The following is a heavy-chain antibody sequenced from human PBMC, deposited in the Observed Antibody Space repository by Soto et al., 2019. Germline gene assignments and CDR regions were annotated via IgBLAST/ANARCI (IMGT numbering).Heavy chain of an antibody. CDR3: ARESYYDSSGYYDY. J-gene: IGHJ4*02. D-gene: IGHD3-22*01. CDR1: GGSISSGGYY. Sequence: PSETLSLTCTVSGGSISSGGYYWSWIRQHPGKGLEWIGYIYYSGSTYYNPSLKSRVTISVDTPKNQFSLRLSSVTAADTAVYYCARESYYDSSGYYDYWGQGTLVTVSS. V-gene: IGHV4-31*03. CDR2: IYYSGST.